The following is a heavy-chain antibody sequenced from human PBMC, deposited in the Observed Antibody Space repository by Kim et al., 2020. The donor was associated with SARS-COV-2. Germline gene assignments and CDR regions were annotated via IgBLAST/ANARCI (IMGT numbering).Heavy chain of an antibody. CDR2: ISSSGSTI. CDR3: AREGAYYDFWSGQRVRYYGMDV. Sequence: LSLTCAASGFTFSSYEMNWVRQAPGKGLEWVSYISSSGSTIYYADSVKGRFTISRDNAKNSLYLQMNSLRAEDTAVYYCAREGAYYDFWSGQRVRYYGMDVWGQGTTVTVSS. V-gene: IGHV3-48*03. D-gene: IGHD3-3*01. J-gene: IGHJ6*02. CDR1: GFTFSSYE.